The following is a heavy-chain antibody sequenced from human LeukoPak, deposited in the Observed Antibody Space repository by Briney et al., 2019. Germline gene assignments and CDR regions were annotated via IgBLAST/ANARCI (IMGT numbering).Heavy chain of an antibody. CDR1: GYTFTSYA. J-gene: IGHJ5*02. CDR3: ARDLASSSWYNWFDP. Sequence: GASVKVSCKASGYTFTSYAMNWVRQAPGQGLEWMGWINTNTGNPTYAQGFTGRFVFSLDTSVSTAYLQISSLKAEDTAVYYCARDLASSSWYNWFDPWGQGTLVAVSS. V-gene: IGHV7-4-1*02. CDR2: INTNTGNP. D-gene: IGHD6-13*01.